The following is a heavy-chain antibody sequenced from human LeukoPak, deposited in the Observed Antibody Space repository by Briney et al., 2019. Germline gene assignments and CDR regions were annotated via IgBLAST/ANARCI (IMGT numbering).Heavy chain of an antibody. D-gene: IGHD3-22*01. CDR1: EFTFSSYA. J-gene: IGHJ4*02. CDR2: ISYDGSNK. V-gene: IGHV3-30-3*01. Sequence: GGSLRLSCAASEFTFSSYAMHWVHQAPGKGLEWVAVISYDGSNKYYADSVKGRFTISRDNSKNTLYLQMNSLRAEDTAVYYCARDDDYYDSSGLMGYWGQGTLVTVSS. CDR3: ARDDDYYDSSGLMGY.